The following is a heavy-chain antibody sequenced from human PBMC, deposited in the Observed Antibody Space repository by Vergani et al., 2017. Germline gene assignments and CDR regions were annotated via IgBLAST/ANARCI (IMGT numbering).Heavy chain of an antibody. Sequence: EVQLVESGGGLVQPGGSLRLSCAASGFTFSSYWMSWVRQAPGKGLEWVANIKQDGSEKYYVDSVKGRFTISRDNAKNSLYLQMNSLRAEDTAVYYCARDIVVTGYFSTYGMDVWGQGTTVTVSS. CDR3: ARDIVVTGYFSTYGMDV. V-gene: IGHV3-7*01. CDR2: IKQDGSEK. J-gene: IGHJ6*02. D-gene: IGHD3-9*01. CDR1: GFTFSSYW.